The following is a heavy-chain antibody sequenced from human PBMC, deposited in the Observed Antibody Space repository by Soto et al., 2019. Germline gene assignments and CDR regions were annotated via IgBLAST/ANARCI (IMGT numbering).Heavy chain of an antibody. CDR1: GGSFSGYY. J-gene: IGHJ6*02. D-gene: IGHD6-6*01. CDR3: ARGRSSSYYYYYGMDV. Sequence: LSLTCAVYGGSFSGYYWSWIRQPPGKGLEWIGEINHSGSTNYNPSLKSRVTISVDTSKNQFSLKLSSVTAADTAVYYCARGRSSSYYYYYGMDVWGQGTTVTVSS. V-gene: IGHV4-34*01. CDR2: INHSGST.